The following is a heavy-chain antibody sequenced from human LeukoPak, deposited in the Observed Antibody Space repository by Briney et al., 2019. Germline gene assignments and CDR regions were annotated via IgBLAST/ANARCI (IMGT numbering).Heavy chain of an antibody. CDR1: GGSLSGYY. J-gene: IGHJ6*02. Sequence: SETLSLTCTVSGGSLSGYYLSWIRQFPGKGREWIGYIYDSGSTNFNPSLRSRVVISVATSKTQVSRKVRSVTAADTAVYYCARGWDTGYGYYGMDVWGQGTTVTVSS. V-gene: IGHV4-59*01. D-gene: IGHD5-18*01. CDR3: ARGWDTGYGYYGMDV. CDR2: IYDSGST.